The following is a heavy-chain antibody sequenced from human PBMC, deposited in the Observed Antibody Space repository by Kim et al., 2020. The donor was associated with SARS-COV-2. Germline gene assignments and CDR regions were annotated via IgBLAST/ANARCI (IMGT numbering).Heavy chain of an antibody. Sequence: TTNGQKFQGRVTMTRATSTSTVYMELSSLRSEDTAVYYCARVIGNYALRYWGQGTLVTVSS. CDR3: ARVIGNYALRY. V-gene: IGHV1-46*01. CDR2: T. D-gene: IGHD4-4*01. J-gene: IGHJ4*02.